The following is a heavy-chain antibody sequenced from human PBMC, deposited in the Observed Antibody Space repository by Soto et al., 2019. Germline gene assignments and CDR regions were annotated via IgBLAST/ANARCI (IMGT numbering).Heavy chain of an antibody. V-gene: IGHV3-48*01. D-gene: IGHD3-10*01. CDR2: ISSSSSII. CDR1: GFTFTSYS. Sequence: GGSLRLSCAASGFTFTSYSMNWVRQAPGKGLEWVSYISSSSSIIYYADSVKGRLTISRDNAKNSLYLQMNSLRAEDTAVYYCVKSFTYGSGSYYNNFNCWGQGTLVTVSS. CDR3: VKSFTYGSGSYYNNFNC. J-gene: IGHJ4*02.